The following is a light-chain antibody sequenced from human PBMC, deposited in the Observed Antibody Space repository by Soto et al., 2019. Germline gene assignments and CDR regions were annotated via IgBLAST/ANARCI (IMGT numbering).Light chain of an antibody. V-gene: IGKV1-5*03. Sequence: DIQMTQSPSTLSASVGDRVTMTCRASQSISTWLAWYQQRPGRAPKLLIYKSSTLEGRVPSTFSGSASGTEFTLTISSLQPDDFATYYCQQYNTFPWTFGQGTKVEIK. CDR3: QQYNTFPWT. CDR1: QSISTW. CDR2: KSS. J-gene: IGKJ1*01.